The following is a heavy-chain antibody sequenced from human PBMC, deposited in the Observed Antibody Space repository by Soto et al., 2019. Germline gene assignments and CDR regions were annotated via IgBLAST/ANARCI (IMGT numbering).Heavy chain of an antibody. CDR2: ISAYNGNT. CDR3: ARASGSSYWFDP. D-gene: IGHD1-26*01. V-gene: IGHV1-18*01. J-gene: IGHJ5*02. CDR1: CYTFTSYG. Sequence: ASVTVSCQASCYTFTSYGISWVRQAPGQGLEWMGWISAYNGNTNYAQKLQGRVTMTTDTSTSTAYMELRSLRSDDTAVYYCARASGSSYWFDPWGQGTLVTVSS.